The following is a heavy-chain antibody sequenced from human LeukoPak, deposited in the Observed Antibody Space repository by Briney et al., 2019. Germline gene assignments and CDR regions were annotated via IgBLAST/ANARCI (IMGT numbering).Heavy chain of an antibody. CDR1: GFTFSSYA. J-gene: IGHJ6*02. CDR2: IDGSGKIT. D-gene: IGHD1-7*01. Sequence: PGGSLRLSCAASGFTFSSYALNWVRQAPGKGLEWVSTIDGSGKITKYADSVKGRFTISRDNSKNTLFLQMISLRAEDTAVYYCAKAGHNWNYDFSYYGADVWGQGTTVTVSS. CDR3: AKAGHNWNYDFSYYGADV. V-gene: IGHV3-23*05.